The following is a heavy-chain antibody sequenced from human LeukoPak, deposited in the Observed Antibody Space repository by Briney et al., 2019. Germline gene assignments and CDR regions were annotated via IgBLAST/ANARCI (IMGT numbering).Heavy chain of an antibody. D-gene: IGHD6-6*01. CDR2: ISAYNGNT. Sequence: GASVKVSCKASGYTFTSYGISWVRQAPGQGLEWMGWISAYNGNTNYAQKLQGRVTMTTDTSTSTAYMELRSLRSDDTAVYYCVRTTGEQLVGLPDYWGQGTLATVSS. CDR1: GYTFTSYG. J-gene: IGHJ4*02. CDR3: VRTTGEQLVGLPDY. V-gene: IGHV1-18*01.